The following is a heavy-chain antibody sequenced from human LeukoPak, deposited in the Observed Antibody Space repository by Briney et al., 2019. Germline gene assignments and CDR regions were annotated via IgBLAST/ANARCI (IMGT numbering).Heavy chain of an antibody. V-gene: IGHV4-34*01. CDR1: GGSFSGYY. CDR2: INHSGST. CDR3: ARVPLLSGWLGLDH. Sequence: PSETLSLTCAVYGGSFSGYYWSWIRQPPGKGLEWIGEINHSGSTNYNPSLKSRVTISVDTSKNQFSLKLSSVTAADTAVYYCARVPLLSGWLGLDHWGQGTLVTVSS. D-gene: IGHD3-16*02. J-gene: IGHJ4*02.